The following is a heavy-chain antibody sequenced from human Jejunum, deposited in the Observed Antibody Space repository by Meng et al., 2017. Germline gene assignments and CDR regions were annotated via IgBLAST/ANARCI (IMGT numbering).Heavy chain of an antibody. V-gene: IGHV1-3*01. CDR3: ARDVPYSSGSFDF. CDR1: GLFFTSYA. J-gene: IGHJ4*02. CDR2: ITGGNGNT. D-gene: IGHD3-10*01. Sequence: QGQLGLSGGVVESPGASVEVSCRASGLFFTSYARYWVRQAPGQSLEWMGWITGGNGNTEYSQKFQCRVTITRDTSASTAYMELSSLRFEDTAVYYCARDVPYSSGSFDFWGQGTLVTVSS.